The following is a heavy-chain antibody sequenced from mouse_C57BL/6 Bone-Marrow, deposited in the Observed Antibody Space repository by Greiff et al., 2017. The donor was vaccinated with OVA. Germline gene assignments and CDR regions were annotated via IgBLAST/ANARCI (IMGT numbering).Heavy chain of an antibody. CDR3: ARKITTVVDWFAY. CDR1: GYTFTSYG. Sequence: QVQLKESGAELVRPGASVKLSCTASGYTFTSYGISWVKQRTGQGLEWIGEIYPRSGNTYYNEKFKGKATLTADKSSSTAYMQLRSLTSEDSAVYFCARKITTVVDWFAYWGQGTLVTVSA. V-gene: IGHV1-81*01. CDR2: IYPRSGNT. J-gene: IGHJ3*01. D-gene: IGHD1-1*01.